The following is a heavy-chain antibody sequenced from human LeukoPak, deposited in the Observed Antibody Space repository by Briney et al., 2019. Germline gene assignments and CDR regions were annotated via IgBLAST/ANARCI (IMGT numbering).Heavy chain of an antibody. CDR2: ISGSGNYA. V-gene: IGHV3-23*01. CDR3: ARGGSYLSAFDI. D-gene: IGHD1-26*01. Sequence: GGSLRLSCAASGFTFSSYAMSWVRQAPGKGLDWVSVISGSGNYAYYADSVKGRFTISRDNSKNTLYLQMNSLRAEDTAVYYCARGGSYLSAFDIWGQGTMVTVSS. CDR1: GFTFSSYA. J-gene: IGHJ3*02.